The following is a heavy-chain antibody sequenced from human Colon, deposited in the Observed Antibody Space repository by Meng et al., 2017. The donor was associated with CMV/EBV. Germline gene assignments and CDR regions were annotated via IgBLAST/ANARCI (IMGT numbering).Heavy chain of an antibody. V-gene: IGHV3-30*04. J-gene: IGHJ4*02. CDR3: ARDATARYYFDY. Sequence: GESLKISCAASGFTFSNFAMHWVRQAPGKGLEWVAIISYDGSNKFFAASVKGRFTISRDNSKNTLYLQTNSLRAEDTAVYYCARDATARYYFDYWGQGALVTVSS. CDR2: ISYDGSNK. CDR1: GFTFSNFA.